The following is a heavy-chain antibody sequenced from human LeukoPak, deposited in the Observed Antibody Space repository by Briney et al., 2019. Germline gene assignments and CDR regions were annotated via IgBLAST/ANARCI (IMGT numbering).Heavy chain of an antibody. CDR3: ARGSEWEPPDY. CDR1: GFTFSYFS. CDR2: ISSTSIYI. Sequence: GGSLRLSCAASGFTFSYFSMNWVRQAPGKGLEWVSSISSTSIYIYYADSVKGRFTISRDNAKNSLYLQMNSLRAEDTAVYYCARGSEWEPPDYWGQGTLVTVSS. D-gene: IGHD1-26*01. V-gene: IGHV3-21*01. J-gene: IGHJ4*02.